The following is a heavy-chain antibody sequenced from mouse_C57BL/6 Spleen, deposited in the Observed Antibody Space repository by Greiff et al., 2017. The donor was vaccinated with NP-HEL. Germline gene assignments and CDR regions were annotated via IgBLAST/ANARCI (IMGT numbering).Heavy chain of an antibody. D-gene: IGHD1-1*01. J-gene: IGHJ1*03. Sequence: VQLQQSGPGLVAASQSLSITCTVSGFSLTSYAISWVRQPPGKGLEWLGVIWTGGGTNYNSALKSRLSISKDNSKSQVFLKMNSLQTDDTARYYCARADGYGSSYWYFDVWGTGTTVTVSS. CDR1: GFSLTSYA. CDR2: IWTGGGT. V-gene: IGHV2-9-1*01. CDR3: ARADGYGSSYWYFDV.